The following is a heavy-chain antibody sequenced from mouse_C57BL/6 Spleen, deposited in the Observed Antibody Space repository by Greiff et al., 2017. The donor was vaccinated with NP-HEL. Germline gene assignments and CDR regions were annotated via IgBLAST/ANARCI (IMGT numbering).Heavy chain of an antibody. CDR3: TRRSYVNFDV. D-gene: IGHD1-1*01. Sequence: VQLKESGAELVRPGASVKLSCTASGFNIKDDYMHWVKPRPEQGLEWIGWIDPENGDTEYASKFQGKATITADTSSNTAYLQLSSLTSEDTAVYYWTRRSYVNFDVWGTGTTVTVSS. CDR2: IDPENGDT. CDR1: GFNIKDDY. J-gene: IGHJ1*03. V-gene: IGHV14-4*01.